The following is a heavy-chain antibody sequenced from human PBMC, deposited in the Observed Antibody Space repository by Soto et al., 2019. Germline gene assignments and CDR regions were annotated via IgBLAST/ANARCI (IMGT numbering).Heavy chain of an antibody. D-gene: IGHD3-10*01. Sequence: GESLKISCAASGFTFSSYAMSWVRQAPGKGLEWVSAISGSGGSTYYADSVKGRFTISRDNSKNTLYLQMNSLRAEDTAVYYCAKDFGLSTDYWGQGTLVTVSS. J-gene: IGHJ4*02. CDR2: ISGSGGST. CDR3: AKDFGLSTDY. V-gene: IGHV3-23*01. CDR1: GFTFSSYA.